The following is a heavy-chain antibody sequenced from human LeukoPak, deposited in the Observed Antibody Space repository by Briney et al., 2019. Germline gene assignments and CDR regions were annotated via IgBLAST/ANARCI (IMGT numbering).Heavy chain of an antibody. CDR2: IHAYNGNT. D-gene: IGHD3-22*01. V-gene: IGHV1-18*04. J-gene: IGHJ5*02. Sequence: ASVKVSCKASGYTFTSYGISGVRQAPGEELAGMGWIHAYNGNTNYAQKLQGRVTMTTDTSTRTAYMELRSLRSDDTAVYYCARAAYYYDSSPNWFAPWGQGTLVTVS. CDR1: GYTFTSYG. CDR3: ARAAYYYDSSPNWFAP.